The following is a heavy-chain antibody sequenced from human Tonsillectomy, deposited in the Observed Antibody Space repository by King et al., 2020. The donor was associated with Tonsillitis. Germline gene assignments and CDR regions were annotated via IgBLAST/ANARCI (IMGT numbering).Heavy chain of an antibody. CDR2: IYPGDSDT. D-gene: IGHD2-2*01. CDR3: ARGARYQVLFDY. V-gene: IGHV5-51*01. CDR1: GYTFTTYW. Sequence: EVQLVESGAEVKEPGESLKISCEGSGYTFTTYWIGWVRQMPGKGLEWRGIIYPGDSDTSYSPSFQGQVTISADKSISTAYLQWGSLKASYTAMYYCARGARYQVLFDYWRQGTLVIVSA. J-gene: IGHJ4*02.